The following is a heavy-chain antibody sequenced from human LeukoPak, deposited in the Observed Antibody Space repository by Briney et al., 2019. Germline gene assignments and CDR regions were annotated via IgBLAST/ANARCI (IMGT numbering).Heavy chain of an antibody. CDR1: GFTFSCNY. D-gene: IGHD2-15*01. CDR3: AKDGGWDIVVVVAAFN. V-gene: IGHV3-23*01. J-gene: IGHJ4*02. Sequence: QPGGSLRLSCTASGFTFSCNYMHWVRQAPGKGLEWVSAISGSGGSTYYADSVKGRSTISRDNSKNTLYLQMNSLRAEDTAVYYCAKDGGWDIVVVVAAFNWGQGTLVTVSS. CDR2: ISGSGGST.